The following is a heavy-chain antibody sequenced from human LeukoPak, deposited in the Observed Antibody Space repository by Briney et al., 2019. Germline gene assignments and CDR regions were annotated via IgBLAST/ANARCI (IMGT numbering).Heavy chain of an antibody. CDR3: AKLRYSGSYVDAFDI. D-gene: IGHD1-26*01. CDR2: ISGSGGST. J-gene: IGHJ3*02. V-gene: IGHV3-23*01. Sequence: GGSLRLSCAACGFTSSSYAMSWVRQAPGKGLEWVAAISGSGGSTYYADSVKGRFTISRDNSKNTLYLQMNSLRAEDTAVYYCAKLRYSGSYVDAFDIWGQGTMVTVSS. CDR1: GFTSSSYA.